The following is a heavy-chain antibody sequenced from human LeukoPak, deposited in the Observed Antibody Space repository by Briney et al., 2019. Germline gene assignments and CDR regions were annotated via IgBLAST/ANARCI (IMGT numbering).Heavy chain of an antibody. Sequence: SETLSLTCAVYGGSFSGYYWSWIRQPPGKGLEWIGEINHSGSTNYNPSLKSRVTISVDTSKNQFSLKLSSVTAADTAVYYCARGYCSSGSCYSYYYYNYMDVWGKGTTVTVSS. CDR3: ARGYCSSGSCYSYYYYNYMDV. D-gene: IGHD2-15*01. V-gene: IGHV4-34*01. J-gene: IGHJ6*03. CDR1: GGSFSGYY. CDR2: INHSGST.